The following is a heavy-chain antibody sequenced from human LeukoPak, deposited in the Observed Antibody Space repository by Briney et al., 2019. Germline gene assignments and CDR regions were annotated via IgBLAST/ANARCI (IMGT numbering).Heavy chain of an antibody. CDR2: INHSRST. Sequence: PSETLSLTCAVYGGSFSGYYWSWIRQPPGKGLEWIGEINHSRSTNYNPSLKSRVTISVDTSKNQFSLKLSSVTAADTAVYYCARGLPGHYYMDVWGKGTTVTVSS. D-gene: IGHD5/OR15-5a*01. V-gene: IGHV4-34*01. CDR1: GGSFSGYY. CDR3: ARGLPGHYYMDV. J-gene: IGHJ6*03.